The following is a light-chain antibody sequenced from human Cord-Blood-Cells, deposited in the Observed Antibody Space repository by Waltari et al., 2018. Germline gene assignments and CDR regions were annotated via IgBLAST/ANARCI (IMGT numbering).Light chain of an antibody. Sequence: DIQMTQSPSSLSASVGDRVTITCRASQSISSYLNWYQQKPGKAPKLLIYAASSLQSGVPSRFSGSGSGTDCTLTISSLQPEEFATYYCQQSYSTPPGLTFGGGTKVEIK. CDR2: AAS. V-gene: IGKV1-39*01. CDR3: QQSYSTPPGLT. J-gene: IGKJ4*01. CDR1: QSISSY.